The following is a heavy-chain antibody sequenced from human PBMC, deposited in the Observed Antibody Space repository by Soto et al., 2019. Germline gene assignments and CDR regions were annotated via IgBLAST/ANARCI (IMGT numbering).Heavy chain of an antibody. Sequence: GESLKISCEGSGYSFTNYWIGWVRQMPEKGLEWMGIIYPGDSDTRYSPSFQGQVTISADKSISTAYLQWSSLKASDTAIYYCARLGRGYCYDGSCDPPQWGQRSLVTVSS. V-gene: IGHV5-51*01. CDR1: GYSFTNYW. CDR2: IYPGDSDT. J-gene: IGHJ4*02. D-gene: IGHD2-15*01. CDR3: ARLGRGYCYDGSCDPPQ.